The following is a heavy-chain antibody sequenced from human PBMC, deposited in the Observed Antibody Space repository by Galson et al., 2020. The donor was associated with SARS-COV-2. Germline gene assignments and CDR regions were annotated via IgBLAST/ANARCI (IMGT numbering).Heavy chain of an antibody. J-gene: IGHJ6*02. CDR2: ISTSSSYT. V-gene: IGHV3-21*01. Sequence: NSGGSLRLSCAASGFPFSTYSMNWVRLAPGKGLEWVSSISTSSSYTYYVDSVKGRFSISRDNPRNSLYLQMNSLRAEDTAVYYCARDEGIRGYNYGRLFFGMDVWGQGTTVTVSS. D-gene: IGHD5-18*01. CDR3: ARDEGIRGYNYGRLFFGMDV. CDR1: GFPFSTYS.